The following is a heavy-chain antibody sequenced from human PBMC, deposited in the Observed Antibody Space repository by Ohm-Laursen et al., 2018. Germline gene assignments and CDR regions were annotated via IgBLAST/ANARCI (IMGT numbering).Heavy chain of an antibody. J-gene: IGHJ4*02. CDR1: GFSFSTYW. CDR3: AKDPYYGSAL. D-gene: IGHD3-10*01. V-gene: IGHV3-9*01. CDR2: ISWNSGSI. Sequence: SLRLSCAASGFSFSTYWMTWVRQAPGKGLEWVSGISWNSGSIGYADSVKGRFTISRDNAKNSLYLQMNSLRAEDTAVYYCAKDPYYGSALWGQGTLVTVSS.